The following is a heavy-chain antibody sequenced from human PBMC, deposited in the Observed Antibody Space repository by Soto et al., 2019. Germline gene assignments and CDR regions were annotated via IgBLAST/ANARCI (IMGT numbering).Heavy chain of an antibody. Sequence: PGGSLRLSCAASGFTFSSDVMHWVRQAPGKGLEWVAVISYDGSNKYYADSLKGRFTISRDNSKNTLYLQMNSLRAEDTAVYYCAREGNYVDTAMVWYYFDYWGQGTLVTVSS. CDR2: ISYDGSNK. D-gene: IGHD5-18*01. J-gene: IGHJ4*02. CDR3: AREGNYVDTAMVWYYFDY. CDR1: GFTFSSDV. V-gene: IGHV3-30-3*01.